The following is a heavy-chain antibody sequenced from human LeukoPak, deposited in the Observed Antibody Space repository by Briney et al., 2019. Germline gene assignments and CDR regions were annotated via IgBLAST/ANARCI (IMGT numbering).Heavy chain of an antibody. V-gene: IGHV4-59*01. J-gene: IGHJ5*02. CDR2: IYNSGST. D-gene: IGHD2-15*01. CDR1: GGSMSGYY. CDR3: ARDGRFCTGGTCYPGWFDT. Sequence: SETLSLTCRVSGGSMSGYYWSWIRQPPGKGLEWIGYIYNSGSTKYNPSLKGRVTISVDTSRDQFSLKLTSVTAADTAVYYCARDGRFCTGGTCYPGWFDTWGQGTQVTVSS.